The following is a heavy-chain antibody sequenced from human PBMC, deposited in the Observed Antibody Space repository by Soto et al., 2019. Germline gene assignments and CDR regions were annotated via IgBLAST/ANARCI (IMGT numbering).Heavy chain of an antibody. V-gene: IGHV3-66*01. D-gene: IGHD3-22*01. Sequence: EVQLVESGGGLVQPGGSLRLSCAASGFTVSSNYMSWVRQAPGKGLEWVSVIYSGGTTYYADSVKGRFTISRDNSKNTLYLQMNSRRAEDTAVYYCARNGDSSDYRGWFDAWGQGTLVTVSS. J-gene: IGHJ5*02. CDR1: GFTVSSNY. CDR3: ARNGDSSDYRGWFDA. CDR2: IYSGGTT.